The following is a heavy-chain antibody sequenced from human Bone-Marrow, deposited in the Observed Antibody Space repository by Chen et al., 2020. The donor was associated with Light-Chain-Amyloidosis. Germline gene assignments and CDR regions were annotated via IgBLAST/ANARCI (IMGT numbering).Heavy chain of an antibody. CDR1: GYTFPNYW. J-gene: IGHJ4*02. Sequence: EVQLEQSGPEVKKPGESLKKPGRGPGYTFPNYWIGWVRQMPGKGLEWMGVIYPDDSDARYSPSFEGQVTISADKSITTAYLQWRSLKASDTAMYYCARRRDGYNFDYWGQGTLVTVSS. CDR3: ARRRDGYNFDY. V-gene: IGHV5-51*01. D-gene: IGHD5-12*01. CDR2: IYPDDSDA.